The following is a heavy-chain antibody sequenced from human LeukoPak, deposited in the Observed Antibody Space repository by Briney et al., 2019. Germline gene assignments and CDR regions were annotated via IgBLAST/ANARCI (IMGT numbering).Heavy chain of an antibody. CDR1: GYPFTNYY. CDR3: ARDSHCSDDNCYEYFPH. CDR2: INPNSGDT. Sequence: ASVKVSCKASGYPFTNYYLHWVRQAPGQGLEWMGWINPNSGDTKSLRKFQGRIIMTRDTSIDTAYMELSGLTSDDTAVYYCARDSHCSDDNCYEYFPHWGQGTLVTVSS. J-gene: IGHJ1*01. D-gene: IGHD2-15*01. V-gene: IGHV1-2*02.